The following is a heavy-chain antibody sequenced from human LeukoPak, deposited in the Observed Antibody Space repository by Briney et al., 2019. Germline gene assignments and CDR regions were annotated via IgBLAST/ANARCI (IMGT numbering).Heavy chain of an antibody. CDR2: IIPILDTA. CDR3: ARDRVVPAALGAFDI. D-gene: IGHD2-2*01. CDR1: GGTFSNYA. J-gene: IGHJ3*02. V-gene: IGHV1-69*11. Sequence: GASVKVSCKASGGTFSNYAISWVRQAPGQGLEWMGRIIPILDTANYAQKFQGRVTITADESTSTAYMELSSLRSEDTAVYYCARDRVVPAALGAFDIWGQGTMVTVSS.